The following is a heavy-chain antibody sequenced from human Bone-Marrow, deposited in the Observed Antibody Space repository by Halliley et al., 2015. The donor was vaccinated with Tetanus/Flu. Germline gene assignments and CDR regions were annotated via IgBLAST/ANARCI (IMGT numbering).Heavy chain of an antibody. V-gene: IGHV1-8*01. CDR1: GYTFTSYD. Sequence: QLVQSGAEVKKPGASVKVSCKASGYTFTSYDINWVRQATGQGLEWMGWMNPNSGDTGYAQKFQGRVTMTRDTSITTAHMELSGLISEDTAVYYCARNPPETGWFDPWGQGTLVTVSS. J-gene: IGHJ5*02. CDR3: ARNPPETGWFDP. CDR2: MNPNSGDT.